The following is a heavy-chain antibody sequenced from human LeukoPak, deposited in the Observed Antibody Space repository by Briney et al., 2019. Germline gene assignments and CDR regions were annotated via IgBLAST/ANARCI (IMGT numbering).Heavy chain of an antibody. CDR1: GGSLSGYY. Sequence: SETLSLTCAVYGGSLSGYYWSWFRQPPGKGLEWIGEINHSGATNYNPSLKSRVTIAVDTSKNQFSLRLSSVTAADTAMYYCARGIYGVYYFDYWGQGALVTVSS. CDR2: INHSGAT. J-gene: IGHJ4*02. D-gene: IGHD4-17*01. CDR3: ARGIYGVYYFDY. V-gene: IGHV4-34*01.